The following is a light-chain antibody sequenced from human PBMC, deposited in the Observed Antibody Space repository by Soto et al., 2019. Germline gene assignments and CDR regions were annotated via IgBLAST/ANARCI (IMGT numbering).Light chain of an antibody. CDR1: SSDVGSYNL. V-gene: IGLV2-23*01. J-gene: IGLJ3*02. Sequence: QSALTQPASVSGSPGQSVTISCTGTSSDVGSYNLVSWYQQHPGKAPKLMIYEGSKRPSGVSYRFSGSKSGNTASLTISGLHAEDEADYYCCSYDAPVFGGGTKLTVL. CDR3: CSYDAPV. CDR2: EGS.